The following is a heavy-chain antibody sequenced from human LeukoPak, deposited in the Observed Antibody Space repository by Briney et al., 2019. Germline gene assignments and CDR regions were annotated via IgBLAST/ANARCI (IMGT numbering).Heavy chain of an antibody. D-gene: IGHD3-22*01. CDR3: AREGRYYYDSSGYTSVGAFDI. V-gene: IGHV4-61*02. J-gene: IGHJ3*02. Sequence: SQTLSLTCTVSGGSISSGSYYWSWIRQPAGKGLEWIGRIYTSGSTNYNPSLKSRVTISVDTSKNQFSLKLSSVTAADTAVYYCAREGRYYYDSSGYTSVGAFDIWGQETMVTVSS. CDR1: GGSISSGSYY. CDR2: IYTSGST.